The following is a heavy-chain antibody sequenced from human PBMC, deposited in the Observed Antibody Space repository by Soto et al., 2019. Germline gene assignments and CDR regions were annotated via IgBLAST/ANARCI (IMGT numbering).Heavy chain of an antibody. J-gene: IGHJ3*02. D-gene: IGHD1-26*01. V-gene: IGHV4-34*01. Sequence: QVQLQQWGAGLLKPSETLSLTCPVYGGSFSGYYWSWIRQPPGKGLEWIGEINHSGSTNYNPSLKSRVTISVDTSKNQFSLKLSSVTAADTAVYYCARGQSGVDIWGQGTMVTVSS. CDR3: ARGQSGVDI. CDR2: INHSGST. CDR1: GGSFSGYY.